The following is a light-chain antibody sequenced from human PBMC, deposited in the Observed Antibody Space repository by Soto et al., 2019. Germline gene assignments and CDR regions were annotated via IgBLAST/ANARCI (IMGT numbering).Light chain of an antibody. CDR1: QSISSY. Sequence: DIQMTQSPSSLSASLGDRITITCRASQSISSYLNWYQQKPGKAPKLLIHDASSLQSGVPSRFSGSGSGTHFTLTISSLQPEVFATYYCQQSYSSPPITFGQGTRLDIK. CDR3: QQSYSSPPIT. CDR2: DAS. V-gene: IGKV1-39*01. J-gene: IGKJ5*01.